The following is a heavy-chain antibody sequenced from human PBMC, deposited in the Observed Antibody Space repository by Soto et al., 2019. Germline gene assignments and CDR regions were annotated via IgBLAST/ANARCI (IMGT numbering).Heavy chain of an antibody. CDR2: IYYSGIT. V-gene: IGHV4-59*01. J-gene: IGHJ4*02. D-gene: IGHD6-19*01. CDR1: GGSTSRYY. Sequence: PSETLSLTCTVSGGSTSRYYWSWIRQPPGKGLEWMGYIYYSGITNYNPSLKSRVTISVDTSKNQFSLKLSSVTAADTVVYYCARVEYSCGWYPFDYWGRGMLVTVSS. CDR3: ARVEYSCGWYPFDY.